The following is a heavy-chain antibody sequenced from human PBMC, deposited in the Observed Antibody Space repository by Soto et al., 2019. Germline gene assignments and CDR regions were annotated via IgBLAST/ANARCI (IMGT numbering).Heavy chain of an antibody. V-gene: IGHV1-2*02. Sequence: ASVKVSCKASGYTFTGYDMHWVRQAPGQGLEWMGWINPNSGDTNYAQKFQGRVTMTRDTSISTVYMELSRLRSDDTAVYYCASVMVVAATTYDAFDIWGQGTMVTVSS. CDR3: ASVMVVAATTYDAFDI. D-gene: IGHD2-15*01. CDR1: GYTFTGYD. CDR2: INPNSGDT. J-gene: IGHJ3*02.